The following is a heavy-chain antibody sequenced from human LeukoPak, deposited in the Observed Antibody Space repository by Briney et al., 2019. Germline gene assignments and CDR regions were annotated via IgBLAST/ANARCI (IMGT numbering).Heavy chain of an antibody. V-gene: IGHV3-23*01. D-gene: IGHD4-17*01. CDR3: AKAQEPYGGYVVKLDL. J-gene: IGHJ4*02. CDR2: VSGNGDNT. Sequence: PGGSLRLSCAASGLTFSSYVMNWVRQAPGKGLEWVSCVSGNGDNTYYADSVRGRFTISRDNCNKTVYLQMSSLSAEDTAVYYCAKAQEPYGGYVVKLDLWGVGTRVTVSP. CDR1: GLTFSSYV.